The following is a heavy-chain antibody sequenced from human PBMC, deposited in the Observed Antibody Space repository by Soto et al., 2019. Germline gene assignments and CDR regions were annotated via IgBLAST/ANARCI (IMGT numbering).Heavy chain of an antibody. CDR2: ISYDGSNK. D-gene: IGHD2-2*02. CDR3: ERDTVVPAAISWLDP. J-gene: IGHJ5*02. V-gene: IGHV3-30-3*01. Sequence: PGGSLRLSCAASGFTFSSYAMHWVRQAPGKGLEWVAVISYDGSNKYYADSVKGRFTISRDNSKNTLYLQMNSLRAEDTAVYYCERDTVVPAAISWLDPWGQGTLVTVYS. CDR1: GFTFSSYA.